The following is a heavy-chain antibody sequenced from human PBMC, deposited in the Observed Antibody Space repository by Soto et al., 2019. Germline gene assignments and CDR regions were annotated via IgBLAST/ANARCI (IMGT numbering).Heavy chain of an antibody. J-gene: IGHJ3*02. CDR1: GGTFSSYA. Sequence: GASVKVSCKASGGTFSSYAISWVRQAPGQGLEWMGGIIPIFGTANYAQKFQGRVTITADESTSTAYMELSSLRSEDTAVYYCARELDLSFVAFDIWGQGTMVTVSS. CDR3: ARELDLSFVAFDI. V-gene: IGHV1-69*13. CDR2: IIPIFGTA.